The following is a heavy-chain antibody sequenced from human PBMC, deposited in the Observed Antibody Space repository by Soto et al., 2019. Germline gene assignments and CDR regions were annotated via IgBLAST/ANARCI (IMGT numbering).Heavy chain of an antibody. CDR1: GGTFSSYA. Sequence: SVKVSCKASGGTFSSYAISWVRQAPGQGLEWMGGIIPIFGTANYAQKFQGRVTITADESTSTAYMELSSLRSEDTAVYYCARGITMIVVVPDAFDIWGQGTMVTVSS. CDR2: IIPIFGTA. V-gene: IGHV1-69*13. D-gene: IGHD3-22*01. CDR3: ARGITMIVVVPDAFDI. J-gene: IGHJ3*02.